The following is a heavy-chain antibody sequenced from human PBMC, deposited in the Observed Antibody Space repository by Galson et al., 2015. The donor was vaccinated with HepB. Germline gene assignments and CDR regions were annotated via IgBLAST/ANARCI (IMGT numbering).Heavy chain of an antibody. Sequence: SVKVSCKAAGYRFTSFGISWVRQAPGQGLEWMGWINSYNGKTNYAQKFQGRVIMTTETSTGTAHLEVRRLRSDDTAVYYCARDSGEDEDVDYEGLHSYYGLDVWGQGTTVTVSS. CDR2: INSYNGKT. CDR3: ARDSGEDEDVDYEGLHSYYGLDV. J-gene: IGHJ6*02. CDR1: GYRFTSFG. V-gene: IGHV1-18*01. D-gene: IGHD2-15*01.